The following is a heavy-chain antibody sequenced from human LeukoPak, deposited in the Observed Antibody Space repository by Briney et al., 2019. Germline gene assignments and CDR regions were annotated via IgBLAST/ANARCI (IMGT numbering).Heavy chain of an antibody. CDR1: GFTFSSYS. Sequence: GGSLRLSCAASGFTFSSYSMNWVRQAPGKGLEWVSYISSSSSYIYYADSVKGRFTISRDNAKNSLYLQMNSLRAEDTAVYYCARDNSPKYSSGWYDYGYWGQGTLVTVSS. V-gene: IGHV3-21*05. CDR3: ARDNSPKYSSGWYDYGY. CDR2: ISSSSSYI. J-gene: IGHJ4*02. D-gene: IGHD6-19*01.